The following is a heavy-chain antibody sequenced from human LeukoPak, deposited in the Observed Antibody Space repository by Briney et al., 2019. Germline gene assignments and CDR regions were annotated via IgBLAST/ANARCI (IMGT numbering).Heavy chain of an antibody. D-gene: IGHD1-1*01. Sequence: GGSLRLSCAASGFTFSRIAMTWVRQAPGTGLEWVSTIRSNGDTAYNADSLRGRFAISRDNSKNALFLQMNSLRVEDTAIYYCAKGQELDDGVFDSWGQGTLVTVSS. CDR2: IRSNGDTA. CDR3: AKGQELDDGVFDS. CDR1: GFTFSRIA. V-gene: IGHV3-23*01. J-gene: IGHJ4*02.